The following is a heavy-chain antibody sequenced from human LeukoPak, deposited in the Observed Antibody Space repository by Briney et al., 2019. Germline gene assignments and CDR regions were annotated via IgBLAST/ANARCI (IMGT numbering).Heavy chain of an antibody. Sequence: SQTLSLTCAVSGGSISSGGYSWSWIRQPPGKGLEWNGYIYHSGSTYYNPSLKSRVTISVDRSKTQFSLKLSSVTAADTAVYYCARGRAAAGYYGMDVWGKGTTVTVSS. J-gene: IGHJ6*04. V-gene: IGHV4-30-2*01. CDR1: GGSISSGGYS. CDR2: IYHSGST. D-gene: IGHD6-13*01. CDR3: ARGRAAAGYYGMDV.